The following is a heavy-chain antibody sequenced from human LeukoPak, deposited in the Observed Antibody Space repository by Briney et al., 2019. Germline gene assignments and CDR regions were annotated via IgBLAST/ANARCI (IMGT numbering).Heavy chain of an antibody. J-gene: IGHJ4*02. CDR3: ARAVISFGGAVAKGFDC. V-gene: IGHV4-59*01. Sequence: SETLSLTCTVSGVSFSSYYWSWIRQPPGKGLEWVGYIYYSGSTDYNPSLKSRVTMSLDTSKNQFSLSLSSVTAADTAVYYCARAVISFGGAVAKGFDCWGQGTLVTVSS. D-gene: IGHD3-16*01. CDR1: GVSFSSYY. CDR2: IYYSGST.